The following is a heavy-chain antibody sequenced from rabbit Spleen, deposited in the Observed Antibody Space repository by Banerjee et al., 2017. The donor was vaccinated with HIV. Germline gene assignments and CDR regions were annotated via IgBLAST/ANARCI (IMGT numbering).Heavy chain of an antibody. CDR2: IAAGSGRFT. D-gene: IGHD1-1*01. Sequence: QSLEESGGDLVKPGASLTLTCTASGVSFSSTDYMCWVRQAPGRGLEWIACIAAGSGRFTYYANWAKGRFTISKTSSTTVTLQMSSLTAADTATYFCARDLTGVIGWNFGCWGQGTLVTVS. CDR3: ARDLTGVIGWNFGC. V-gene: IGHV1S40*01. J-gene: IGHJ6*01. CDR1: GVSFSSTDY.